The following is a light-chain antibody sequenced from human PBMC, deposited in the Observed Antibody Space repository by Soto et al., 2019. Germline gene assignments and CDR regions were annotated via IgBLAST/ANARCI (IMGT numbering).Light chain of an antibody. CDR2: EVT. Sequence: QSVLTQPASVSGSPGQSITISCTGTSSDVGGYNYVSWYLQHPGKAPKLMIYEVTNRPSGVSNRFSGSKSGNTASLTISGLQAEDEADYYCTSYRSSSTPVVFGGGTKVTVL. V-gene: IGLV2-14*01. CDR3: TSYRSSSTPVV. J-gene: IGLJ2*01. CDR1: SSDVGGYNY.